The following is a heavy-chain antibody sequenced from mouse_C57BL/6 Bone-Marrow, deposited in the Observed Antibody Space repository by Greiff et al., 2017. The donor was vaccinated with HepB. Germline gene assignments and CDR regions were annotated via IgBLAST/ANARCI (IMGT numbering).Heavy chain of an antibody. CDR3: ARRDDGDYYAMDY. CDR2: IYPGDGDT. V-gene: IGHV1-82*01. CDR1: GYAFSSSW. J-gene: IGHJ4*01. Sequence: VKLQESGPELVKPGASVKISCKASGYAFSSSWMHWVKQRPGKGLEWIGRIYPGDGDTNYNGKFKGKATLTADTSSSTAYMQLSSLTSEDSAVYFCARRDDGDYYAMDYWGQGTSVTVSS.